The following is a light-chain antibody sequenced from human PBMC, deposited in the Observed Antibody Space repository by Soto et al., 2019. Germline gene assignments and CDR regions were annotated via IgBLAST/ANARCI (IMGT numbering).Light chain of an antibody. CDR3: QQYVSSPWA. Sequence: IVLTQSPGTLSLSPGERATLSCRASQSVSSSYLAWYQQKPGQAPRLLIYGASRRATGIPDRFTGSGSGTDFTLTISRLEPEDFAVYYCQQYVSSPWAFGQGTKVDTK. CDR1: QSVSSSY. J-gene: IGKJ1*01. CDR2: GAS. V-gene: IGKV3-20*01.